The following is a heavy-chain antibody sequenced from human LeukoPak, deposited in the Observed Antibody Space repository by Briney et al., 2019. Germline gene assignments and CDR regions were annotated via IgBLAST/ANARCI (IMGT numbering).Heavy chain of an antibody. Sequence: PSETLSLTCAVYGGSFSGYYWSWIRQPPGKGLEWIGEINHSGSTNYNPSLKSRVTISVDTSKNQFSLKLSSVTAADTAVYYCARGLSYSPKSYYYYYMDVWGKGTTVTVSS. D-gene: IGHD1-26*01. CDR1: GGSFSGYY. CDR3: ARGLSYSPKSYYYYYMDV. V-gene: IGHV4-34*01. J-gene: IGHJ6*03. CDR2: INHSGST.